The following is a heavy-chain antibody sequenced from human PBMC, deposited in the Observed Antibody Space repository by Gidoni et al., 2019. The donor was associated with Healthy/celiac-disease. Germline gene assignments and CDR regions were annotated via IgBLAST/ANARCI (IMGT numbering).Heavy chain of an antibody. V-gene: IGHV3-33*08. J-gene: IGHJ4*02. CDR1: GFTFRSYG. CDR3: ARDGMPAAPSHIDY. D-gene: IGHD2-2*01. CDR2: IWYDGSNK. Sequence: QVQLVESGGGVVQPGRSLSLSCAASGFTFRSYGMHWVRQAPGKGLEWVAVIWYDGSNKYYADSVKGRFTISRDNSKNTLYLQMNSLRAEDTAVYYCARDGMPAAPSHIDYWGQGTLVTVSS.